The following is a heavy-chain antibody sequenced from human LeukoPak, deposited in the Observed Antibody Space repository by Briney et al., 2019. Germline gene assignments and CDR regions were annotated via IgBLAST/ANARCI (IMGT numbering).Heavy chain of an antibody. CDR1: GYTFTSYD. D-gene: IGHD3-10*01. CDR3: ARARMVRGVIIFDY. CDR2: MNPNSGNT. Sequence: ASVKVSCKASGYTFTSYDINWVRQATGQGLEWMGWMNPNSGNTGYAQKFQGRVTMTRNTSISTAYMELSSLRSEDTAVYYCARARMVRGVIIFDYWGQGTLVTVSS. J-gene: IGHJ4*02. V-gene: IGHV1-8*01.